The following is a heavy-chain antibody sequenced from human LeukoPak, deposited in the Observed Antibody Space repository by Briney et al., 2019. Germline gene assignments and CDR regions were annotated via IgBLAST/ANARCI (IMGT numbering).Heavy chain of an antibody. Sequence: SETLSLTCTVSGGSISSSNYYWGWVRQPPGKGLEWIGSVYYSGTTFYKPALKSRVTISVDTSKNQFSLKLSSVTAADTAVYYCAGEITSSCHHWGQGTLVTVSS. V-gene: IGHV4-39*01. J-gene: IGHJ1*01. CDR1: GGSISSSNYY. D-gene: IGHD1-14*01. CDR2: VYYSGTT. CDR3: AGEITSSCHH.